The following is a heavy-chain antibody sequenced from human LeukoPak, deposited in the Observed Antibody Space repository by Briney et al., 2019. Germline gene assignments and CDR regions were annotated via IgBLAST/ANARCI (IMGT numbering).Heavy chain of an antibody. D-gene: IGHD1-26*01. J-gene: IGHJ6*02. Sequence: GASVKVSCKASGYTFTSYGINWVRQATGQGLEWMGWMNPNSGNTGYAQKFQGRVTMTRNTSISTAYMELSSLRSEDTAVYYCARAGAGQSFYYYYYGMDVWGQGTTVTVSS. CDR3: ARAGAGQSFYYYYYGMDV. CDR1: GYTFTSYG. V-gene: IGHV1-8*01. CDR2: MNPNSGNT.